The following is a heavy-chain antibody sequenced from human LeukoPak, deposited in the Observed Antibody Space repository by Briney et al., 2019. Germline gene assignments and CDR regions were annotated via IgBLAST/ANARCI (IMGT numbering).Heavy chain of an antibody. J-gene: IGHJ4*02. D-gene: IGHD3-22*01. CDR2: ISYDGSNK. CDR1: GFTFSSYA. Sequence: PGGSLRLSCAASGFTFSSYAMHWVRQAPGKGLEWVAVISYDGSNKYYADSVKGRFTISRDNSKNTLYLQMNSLRAEDTAVYYCAKDFSPMSSGYVDYWGQGTLVTVSS. CDR3: AKDFSPMSSGYVDY. V-gene: IGHV3-30*04.